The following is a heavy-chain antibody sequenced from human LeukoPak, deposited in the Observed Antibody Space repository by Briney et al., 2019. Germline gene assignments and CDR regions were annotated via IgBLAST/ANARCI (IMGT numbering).Heavy chain of an antibody. J-gene: IGHJ6*02. V-gene: IGHV4-4*07. CDR3: ARGGPSGSSWPYYYSYGMDV. CDR1: GGSISSSY. Sequence: SETLSLTCTVSGGSISSSYWSWIRQPAGKGLEWIGRIYTSGSTNYNPSLKSRVTMSVDTSKNQFSLKLSSVTAADTAVYYCARGGPSGSSWPYYYSYGMDVWGQGTTVTVSS. CDR2: IYTSGST. D-gene: IGHD6-13*01.